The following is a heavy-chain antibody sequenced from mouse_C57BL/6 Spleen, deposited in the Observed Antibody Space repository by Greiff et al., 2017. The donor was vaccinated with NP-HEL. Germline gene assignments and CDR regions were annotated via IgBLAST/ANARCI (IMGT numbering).Heavy chain of an antibody. Sequence: VQLQQPGAELVRPGTSVKLSCKASGYTFTSYWMHWVKQRPGQGLEWIGVIDPSDSYTNYNQKFKGKATLTVDTSSSTAYMQLSSLTSEDSAVYYCARSEAGAMDYWGQGTSVTVSS. CDR1: GYTFTSYW. J-gene: IGHJ4*01. CDR2: IDPSDSYT. CDR3: ARSEAGAMDY. V-gene: IGHV1-59*01.